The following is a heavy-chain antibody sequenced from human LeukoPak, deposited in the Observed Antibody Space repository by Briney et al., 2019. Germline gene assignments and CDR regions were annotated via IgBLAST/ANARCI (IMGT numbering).Heavy chain of an antibody. V-gene: IGHV4-34*01. J-gene: IGHJ4*02. CDR3: ARLWGWDY. CDR2: INHSGST. Sequence: SETLSLTCAVYGGSFSGYYWSWIRQPPGKGLEWIGEINHSGSTNYNPSLKSRVTISVDTSKNQFSLKLSSVTAADTAVYYCARLWGWDYWGQGTLVTVSS. D-gene: IGHD2-21*01. CDR1: GGSFSGYY.